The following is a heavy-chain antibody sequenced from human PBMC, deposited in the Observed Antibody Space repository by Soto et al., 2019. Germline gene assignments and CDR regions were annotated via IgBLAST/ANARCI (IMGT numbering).Heavy chain of an antibody. CDR3: ARIQTGITMVRGVSNWFDL. Sequence: QVTLKESGPVLVKPTETLTLTCTVSGFSLSNARMGVSWIRQPPGKALEWLAHIFSNDEKSYSTSLKSRLTISKDTSKSQVVLTMTNMDPVDTATYYCARIQTGITMVRGVSNWFDLWGQGTLVTVSS. CDR2: IFSNDEK. J-gene: IGHJ5*02. CDR1: GFSLSNARMG. V-gene: IGHV2-26*01. D-gene: IGHD3-10*01.